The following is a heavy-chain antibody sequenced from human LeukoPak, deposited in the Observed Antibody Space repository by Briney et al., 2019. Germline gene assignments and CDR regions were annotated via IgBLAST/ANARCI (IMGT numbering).Heavy chain of an antibody. J-gene: IGHJ4*02. CDR3: ARDHGYSSGWESRGFDY. Sequence: SQTLSLTCTVSGGSISSGGYYWSWIRQHPGKGLEWIGYIFYSGSTYYNPSLKSRVTISVDTSKNQFSLKLSSVTAADTAVYYCARDHGYSSGWESRGFDYWGQGTLVTVSS. V-gene: IGHV4-31*02. D-gene: IGHD6-19*01. CDR1: GGSISSGGYY. CDR2: IFYSGST.